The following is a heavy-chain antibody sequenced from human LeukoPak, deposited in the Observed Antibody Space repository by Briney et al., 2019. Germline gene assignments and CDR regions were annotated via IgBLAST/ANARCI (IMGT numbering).Heavy chain of an antibody. CDR2: IKSKTDGGTT. V-gene: IGHV3-15*01. CDR3: TTDESFGSGSYPYY. CDR1: GFTFSNAW. J-gene: IGHJ4*02. Sequence: PGGSLRLSCAASGFTFSNAWMSWVRQAPGKGLEWVGRIKSKTDGGTTDYAAPVKGRFTISRDDSKNTLYLQMNSLKTEDTAVYYCTTDESFGSGSYPYYWGQGTLVTVSS. D-gene: IGHD3-10*01.